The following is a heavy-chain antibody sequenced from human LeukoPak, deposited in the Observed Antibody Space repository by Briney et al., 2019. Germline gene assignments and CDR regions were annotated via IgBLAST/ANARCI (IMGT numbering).Heavy chain of an antibody. CDR2: INHSGST. J-gene: IGHJ4*02. D-gene: IGHD3-3*01. Sequence: SETLSLTCAVYGGSFSGYYWSWIRQPPGKGLEWIGEINHSGSTNYNPSLESRVTISVDTSKNQFSLKLSSVTAADTAVYYCARGTTNRYYDFWSGYPQRTNYFDYWGQGTLVTVSS. V-gene: IGHV4-34*01. CDR3: ARGTTNRYYDFWSGYPQRTNYFDY. CDR1: GGSFSGYY.